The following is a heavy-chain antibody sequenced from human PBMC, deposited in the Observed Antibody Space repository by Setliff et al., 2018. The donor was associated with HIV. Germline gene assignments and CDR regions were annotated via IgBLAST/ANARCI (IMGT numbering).Heavy chain of an antibody. CDR3: ARGRDDYNYDPFDI. Sequence: PSETLSLTCAVYTESLTRYDWAWIRQSPEKGLEWIGEIDDSGSIIYNPSLQSRVTMSVDTFKNQFSLKLSSVTAADTAVYYCARGRDDYNYDPFDIWGQGTMVTVSS. D-gene: IGHD4-4*01. CDR2: IDDSGSI. CDR1: TESLTRYD. V-gene: IGHV4-34*01. J-gene: IGHJ3*02.